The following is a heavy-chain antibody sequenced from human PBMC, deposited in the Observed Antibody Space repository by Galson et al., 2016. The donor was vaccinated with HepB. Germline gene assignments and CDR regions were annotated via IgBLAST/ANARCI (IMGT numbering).Heavy chain of an antibody. Sequence: SLRLSCAASGFTVGNNYMSWVRQAPGKGLEWVSLIYSGGSTLYADSVKGRFTISRDSSKNTVYLQMNSLRAEDTAAYYCARVVQPRSIDMAFDYWGQGTLVTVSS. D-gene: IGHD5-24*01. CDR2: IYSGGST. V-gene: IGHV3-53*01. CDR3: ARVVQPRSIDMAFDY. J-gene: IGHJ4*02. CDR1: GFTVGNNY.